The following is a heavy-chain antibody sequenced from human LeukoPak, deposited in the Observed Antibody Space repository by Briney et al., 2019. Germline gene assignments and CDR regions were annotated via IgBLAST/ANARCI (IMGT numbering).Heavy chain of an antibody. Sequence: PSETLSLTCTVSGGSISSYYWSWIRQPPGKGLEWIGYIYYSGSTNYNPSLKSRVTISVDTSKNQFSLKLSSVTAADTAVYYCARYYGSGRSGDYWGQGTLVTVSS. CDR1: GGSISSYY. D-gene: IGHD3-10*01. CDR2: IYYSGST. V-gene: IGHV4-59*12. CDR3: ARYYGSGRSGDY. J-gene: IGHJ4*02.